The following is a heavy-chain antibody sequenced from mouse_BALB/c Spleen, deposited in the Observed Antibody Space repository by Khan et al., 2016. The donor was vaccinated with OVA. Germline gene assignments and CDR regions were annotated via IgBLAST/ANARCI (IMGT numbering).Heavy chain of an antibody. CDR1: GYTFTTYW. D-gene: IGHD2-10*02. Sequence: QVRLQQSGAELAKPGASVKMSCTASGYTFTTYWMHWIKQRPGQGLEWIGYINPSTGYTEYNQHFKDMATLTADESSSTAKMHLHKLTYEDTAVYSCERRGLYGILHYWGQGTLVTVSA. CDR2: INPSTGYT. CDR3: ERRGLYGILHY. V-gene: IGHV1-7*01. J-gene: IGHJ3*01.